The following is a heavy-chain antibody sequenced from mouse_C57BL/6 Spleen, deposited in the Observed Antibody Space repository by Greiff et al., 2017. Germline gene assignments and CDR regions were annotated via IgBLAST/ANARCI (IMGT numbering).Heavy chain of an antibody. CDR3: TRCDNDEYYAMDY. V-gene: IGHV1-15*01. CDR2: IDPETGGT. D-gene: IGHD2-4*01. CDR1: GYTFTDYE. Sequence: QVQLKESGAELVRPGASVTLSCKASGYTFTDYEMHWVKQTPVHGLEWIGAIDPETGGTAYNQKFKGKAILTADKSSSTAYMELRSLTSEDSAVYYCTRCDNDEYYAMDYWGQGTSVTVSS. J-gene: IGHJ4*01.